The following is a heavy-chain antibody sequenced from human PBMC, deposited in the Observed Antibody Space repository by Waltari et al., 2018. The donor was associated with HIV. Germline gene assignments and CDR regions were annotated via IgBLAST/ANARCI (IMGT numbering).Heavy chain of an antibody. V-gene: IGHV3-7*01. CDR3: VAPLD. CDR2: IKKDGSEK. Sequence: EVQLVESGGGLVQPGGSLRLSCAASGINFNNYWMTWVGQAPGKGREWVANIKKDGSEKHYVDPVKGRFTISRDNAKKSLYLQMNSLRAEDTAVYYCVAPLDWGQGTLVTVSS. CDR1: GINFNNYW. J-gene: IGHJ4*02.